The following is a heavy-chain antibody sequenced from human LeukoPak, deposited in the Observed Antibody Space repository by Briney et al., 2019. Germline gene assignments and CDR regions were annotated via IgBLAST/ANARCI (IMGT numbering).Heavy chain of an antibody. CDR3: ARHTSGSGLPYYYYYMDV. Sequence: PSETLSLTCAVYGGSFSGYYWSWIRQPPGKGLEWIGEINHSGSTNYNPSLKSRVTISVDTSKNQFSLKLSSVTAADTAVYYCARHTSGSGLPYYYYYMDVWGKGTTVTISS. CDR1: GGSFSGYY. D-gene: IGHD6-25*01. CDR2: INHSGST. V-gene: IGHV4-34*01. J-gene: IGHJ6*03.